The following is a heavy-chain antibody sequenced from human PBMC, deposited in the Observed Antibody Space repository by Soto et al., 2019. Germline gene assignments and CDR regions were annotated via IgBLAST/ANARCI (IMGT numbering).Heavy chain of an antibody. J-gene: IGHJ4*02. CDR3: VKALARGVGVPRFYFDS. CDR2: INADGTST. D-gene: IGHD2-2*01. Sequence: GGSLRLSCAASGFTFSNSWMHWVRQVSGKGLEWVSRINADGTSTSYADSVKGRFTISRDNAKNTLYLHVNSLRAEDTAVYYCVKALARGVGVPRFYFDSCGQGALVTVSS. CDR1: GFTFSNSW. V-gene: IGHV3-74*01.